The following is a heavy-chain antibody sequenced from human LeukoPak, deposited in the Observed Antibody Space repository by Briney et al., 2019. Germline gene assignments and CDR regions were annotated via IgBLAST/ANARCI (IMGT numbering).Heavy chain of an antibody. CDR1: GFTFSNYA. CDR2: ISGSGGST. D-gene: IGHD1-26*01. J-gene: IGHJ4*02. V-gene: IGHV3-23*01. Sequence: RGSLRLSCAASGFTFSNYAMSWVRQAPGKGLEWVSAISGSGGSTYYADSVKGRFTISRDNSKNTLYLQMNSLRAEDTAVYYCAKIMGRSTSSLDYWGQGTLVTVSS. CDR3: AKIMGRSTSSLDY.